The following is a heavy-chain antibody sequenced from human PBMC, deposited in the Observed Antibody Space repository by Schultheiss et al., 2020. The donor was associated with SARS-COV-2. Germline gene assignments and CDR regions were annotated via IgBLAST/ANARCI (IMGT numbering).Heavy chain of an antibody. J-gene: IGHJ6*02. CDR1: GFSLSTSGMC. CDR2: INHSGST. V-gene: IGHV4-30-2*01. Sequence: LVKPTQTLTLTCTFSGFSLSTSGMCVSWIRQPPGKGLEWIGEINHSGSTNYNPSLKSRVTISVDTSKNQFSLKLSSVTAADTAVYYCARGYHGSGSLGYYYGMDVWGQGTTVTVSS. CDR3: ARGYHGSGSLGYYYGMDV. D-gene: IGHD3-10*01.